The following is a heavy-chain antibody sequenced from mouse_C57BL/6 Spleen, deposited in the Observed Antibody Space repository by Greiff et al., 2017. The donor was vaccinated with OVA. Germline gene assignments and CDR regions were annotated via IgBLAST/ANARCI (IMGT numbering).Heavy chain of an antibody. J-gene: IGHJ4*01. V-gene: IGHV5-12*01. Sequence: EVQGVESGGGLVQPGGSLKLSCAASGFTFSDYYMYWVRQTPEKRLEWVAYISNGGGSTYYPDTVNGRFTISRDNAKTTLYLQMSRLKSEDTAMYYCARRGYDYDGGYAMDYWGQGTSVTVSS. D-gene: IGHD2-4*01. CDR3: ARRGYDYDGGYAMDY. CDR2: ISNGGGST. CDR1: GFTFSDYY.